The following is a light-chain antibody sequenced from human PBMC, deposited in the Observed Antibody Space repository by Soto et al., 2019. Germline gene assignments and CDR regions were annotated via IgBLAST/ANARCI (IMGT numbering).Light chain of an antibody. CDR3: SSYTSSRTLV. J-gene: IGLJ1*01. Sequence: QSALTQPASVSGSPGQSITIPCTGTSSDVGGYNYVSWYQQHPGKAPKLMIYEVSNRPSGVSNRFSGSKSGNTASLTISGLRAEDETDYYCSSYTSSRTLVFGTGTKVTVL. CDR2: EVS. V-gene: IGLV2-14*01. CDR1: SSDVGGYNY.